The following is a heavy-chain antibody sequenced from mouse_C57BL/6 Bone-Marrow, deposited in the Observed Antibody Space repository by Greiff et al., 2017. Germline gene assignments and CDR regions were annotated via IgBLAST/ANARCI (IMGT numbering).Heavy chain of an antibody. CDR2: ISYDGSN. CDR3: ARKYYFDY. CDR1: GYSITSGYY. J-gene: IGHJ2*01. V-gene: IGHV3-6*01. Sequence: EVKLMESGPGLVKPSQSLSLTCSVTGYSITSGYYWNWIRQFPGNKLEWMGYISYDGSNNYKPSLKNRISITRDTSKNQFFLKLNSVTTEDTATYYCARKYYFDYWGQGTTLTVSS.